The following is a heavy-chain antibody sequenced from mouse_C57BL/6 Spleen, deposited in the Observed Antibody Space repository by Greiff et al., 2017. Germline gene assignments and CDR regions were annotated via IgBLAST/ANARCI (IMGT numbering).Heavy chain of an antibody. Sequence: QVQLQQPGAELVRPGSSVKLSCKASGYTFTSYWMHWVKQRPIQGLEWIGNIDPSDSDTHYNQKFKDKATLTVDKSSSTAYMQLSSLTSEDSAVYYCARKAYYSNYWYFDVWGTGTTVTVSS. J-gene: IGHJ1*03. D-gene: IGHD2-5*01. CDR3: ARKAYYSNYWYFDV. CDR1: GYTFTSYW. CDR2: IDPSDSDT. V-gene: IGHV1-52*01.